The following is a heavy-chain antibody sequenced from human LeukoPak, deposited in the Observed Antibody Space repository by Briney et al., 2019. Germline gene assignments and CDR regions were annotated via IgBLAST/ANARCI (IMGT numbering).Heavy chain of an antibody. CDR2: ITAGNGNT. CDR3: ARYYYGSGSYSYYFDY. CDR1: GYTFSTYA. Sequence: ASVTVSCKASGYTFSTYAMHWVRQAPGQRLEWMGWITAGNGNTKYSQKFQGRVTITRDTSASTAYMELSSPGSEDTAVYYCARYYYGSGSYSYYFDYWGQGTLVTVSS. D-gene: IGHD3-10*01. J-gene: IGHJ4*02. V-gene: IGHV1-3*01.